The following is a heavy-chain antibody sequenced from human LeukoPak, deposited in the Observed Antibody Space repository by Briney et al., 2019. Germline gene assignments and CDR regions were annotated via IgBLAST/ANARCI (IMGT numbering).Heavy chain of an antibody. CDR1: GGSISSYY. Sequence: SETLSLTCTVSGGSISSYYWSWIRQPAGKGLEWIGRIYTSGSTNYNPSLKSRVTMSVDTSKNQFSLKLSSVTAADTAVYYCARVYCSSTSCYAGLEDHYYMDVWGKGTTVTVSS. CDR3: ARVYCSSTSCYAGLEDHYYMDV. D-gene: IGHD2-2*01. V-gene: IGHV4-4*07. J-gene: IGHJ6*03. CDR2: IYTSGST.